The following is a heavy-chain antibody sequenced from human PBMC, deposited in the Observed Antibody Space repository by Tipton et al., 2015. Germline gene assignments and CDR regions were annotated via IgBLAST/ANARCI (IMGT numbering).Heavy chain of an antibody. CDR2: MNSNSGNT. CDR1: GYTFTSYD. CDR3: ARGPRDWGYDR. D-gene: IGHD7-27*01. J-gene: IGHJ4*02. V-gene: IGHV1-8*01. Sequence: QVQLVQSGAEVKKPGASVKVSCKASGYTFTSYDINWVRQATGQGFEWMGYMNSNSGNTAYAQKFQGRVTMTRDTSTSTAYMELSSLRSGDTAVYYCARGPRDWGYDRWGQGTLVIVSS.